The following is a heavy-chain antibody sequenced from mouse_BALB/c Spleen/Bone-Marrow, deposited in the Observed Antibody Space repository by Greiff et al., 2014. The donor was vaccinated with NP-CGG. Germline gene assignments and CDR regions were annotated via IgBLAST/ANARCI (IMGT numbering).Heavy chain of an antibody. CDR1: GYSFTGYT. CDR2: INPYNGGT. CDR3: ASYYGSSWYFDV. V-gene: IGHV1S135*01. J-gene: IGHJ1*01. D-gene: IGHD1-1*01. Sequence: EVKLQESGPELVKPGASMKISCKASGYSFTGYTMNWVKQSHGKNLEWIGLINPYNGGTSYNQKFKGKATLTVDKSSRTAYMEFLSLTSEDSAVYYCASYYGSSWYFDVWGAGTTVTVSS.